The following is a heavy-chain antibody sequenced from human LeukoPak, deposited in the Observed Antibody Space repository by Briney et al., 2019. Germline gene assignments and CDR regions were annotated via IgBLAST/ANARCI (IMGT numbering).Heavy chain of an antibody. D-gene: IGHD4-11*01. Sequence: PGGSLRLSCAAPGFTFSSYGMSWVRQAPGKGLEWVSAISGSGGSTYYADSVKGRFTISRDNSKNTLYLQMNSLRAEDTAVYYCAKEVTTTIYYYMDVWGKGTTVTISS. CDR3: AKEVTTTIYYYMDV. V-gene: IGHV3-23*01. CDR1: GFTFSSYG. J-gene: IGHJ6*03. CDR2: ISGSGGST.